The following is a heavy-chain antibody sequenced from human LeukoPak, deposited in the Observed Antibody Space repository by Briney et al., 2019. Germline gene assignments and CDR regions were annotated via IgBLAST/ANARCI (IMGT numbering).Heavy chain of an antibody. CDR3: AKDIVEAGLFFDY. V-gene: IGHV3-11*01. J-gene: IGHJ4*02. CDR1: GFTFSDYC. CDR2: MSGGGGDI. Sequence: GGSLRPSCAASGFTFSDYCMGWIRQAPGKGLEGVSYMSGGGGDIFYADSVKGRFTISRDNAKNSLYLQMNSLRAEDTAVYYCAKDIVEAGLFFDYWGQGTLVTVSS. D-gene: IGHD3-16*02.